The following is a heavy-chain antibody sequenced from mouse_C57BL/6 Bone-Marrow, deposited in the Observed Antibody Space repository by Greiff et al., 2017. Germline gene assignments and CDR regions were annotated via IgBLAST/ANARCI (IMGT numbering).Heavy chain of an antibody. D-gene: IGHD4-1*01. CDR3: AEAAAVYYWAWRELGRYFDV. Sequence: VQLQQSGPELARPWASVKISCQAFYTFSRRVHFAIRDTNYWMQWVKQRPGQGLEWIGAIDPGNGDTSYNQKFKGKATSTADKSSSTAYMKLSRLTAEAAAVYYWAWRELGRYFDVWGTGTTVTVSS. J-gene: IGHJ1*03. V-gene: IGHV1-87*01. CDR2: GQGLEWIG. CDR1: YTFSRRVH.